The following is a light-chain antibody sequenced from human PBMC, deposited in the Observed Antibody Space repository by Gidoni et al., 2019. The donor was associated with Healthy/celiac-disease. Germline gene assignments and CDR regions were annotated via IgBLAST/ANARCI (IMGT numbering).Light chain of an antibody. Sequence: DSQVTQSPSTLSAAVGDRVTITCRASQSISSWLAWYQQKPVKAPTLLIYHASSLESGAPSRFSGTGSGSALTLTILSLQPYAFASYYCQQYNSYSLTFGGGTKVEIK. CDR2: HAS. CDR3: QQYNSYSLT. CDR1: QSISSW. V-gene: IGKV1-5*01. J-gene: IGKJ4*01.